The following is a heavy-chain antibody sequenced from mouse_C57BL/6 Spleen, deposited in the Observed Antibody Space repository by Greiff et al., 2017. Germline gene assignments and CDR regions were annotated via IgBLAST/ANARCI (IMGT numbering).Heavy chain of an antibody. D-gene: IGHD1-1*02. Sequence: EVKLVESGGGLVQPKGSLKLSCAASGFSFNTYAMNWVRQAPGKGLEWVARIRSKSNNYATYYADSVKDRFTISRDDSESMLYLQMNNLKTEDTAMYYCVRHYYGSYYYAMDYWGQGTSVTVSS. CDR2: IRSKSNNYAT. CDR3: VRHYYGSYYYAMDY. V-gene: IGHV10-1*01. CDR1: GFSFNTYA. J-gene: IGHJ4*01.